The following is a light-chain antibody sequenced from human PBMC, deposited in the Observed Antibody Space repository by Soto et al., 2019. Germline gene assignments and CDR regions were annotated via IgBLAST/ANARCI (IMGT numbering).Light chain of an antibody. J-gene: IGLJ1*01. CDR1: SSDVGGYNY. V-gene: IGLV2-14*01. CDR3: SSYTSSSTNV. Sequence: QSVLTQPASVSGSPEQSITISCTGTSSDVGGYNYVSWYQQHPGKAPKLMIYEVSNRPSGVSNRFSGSKSGNTASLTISGLQAEDEADYYCSSYTSSSTNVFGTGTKLTVL. CDR2: EVS.